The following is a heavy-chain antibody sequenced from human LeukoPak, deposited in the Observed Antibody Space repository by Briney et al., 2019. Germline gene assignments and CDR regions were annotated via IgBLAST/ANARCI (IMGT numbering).Heavy chain of an antibody. V-gene: IGHV4-34*01. CDR1: GGSFSGYY. Sequence: SETLSLTCAVYGGSFSGYYWSWIRQPPGKGLEWIGEISHSGSTNYNPSLKSRVTISVDTSKNQFSLKLSSVTAADTAVYYCASNYYGSGSLDYWGQGNLVTVSS. CDR2: ISHSGST. J-gene: IGHJ4*02. D-gene: IGHD3-10*01. CDR3: ASNYYGSGSLDY.